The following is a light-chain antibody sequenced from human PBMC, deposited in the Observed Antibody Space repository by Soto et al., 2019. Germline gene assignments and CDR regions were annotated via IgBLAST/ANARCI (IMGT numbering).Light chain of an antibody. CDR1: QDITNY. CDR2: DAS. V-gene: IGKV1-33*01. CDR3: QQYDNLPFT. Sequence: DIQMPQSPSSLSASVRDRVTITCQASQDITNYLNWYQQKPGKAPKLLICDASNLEPGVPSRFSGSGSGTDFTFTISSLQPEDIATYYCQQYDNLPFTFGPGTKVDIK. J-gene: IGKJ3*01.